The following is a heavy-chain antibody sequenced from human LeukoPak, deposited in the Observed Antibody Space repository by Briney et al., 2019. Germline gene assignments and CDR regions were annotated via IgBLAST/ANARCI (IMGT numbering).Heavy chain of an antibody. CDR1: GFTFSSYW. CDR2: INNDGSNT. V-gene: IGHV3-74*01. J-gene: IGHJ4*02. D-gene: IGHD1-26*01. Sequence: PVGSLRLSCEASGFTFSSYWMHWVRQDPGKGLVWVSRINNDGSNTSYADSVKGRFTISRDNAKNTLYLQMNSLRAEDTGVYYCVRGGWADYWGQGTLLTVSS. CDR3: VRGGWADY.